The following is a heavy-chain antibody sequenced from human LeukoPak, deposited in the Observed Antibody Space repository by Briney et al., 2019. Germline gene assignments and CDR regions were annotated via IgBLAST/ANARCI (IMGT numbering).Heavy chain of an antibody. CDR2: IYPGDYET. CDR3: ARRGYSYDFDY. Sequence: GESLKISCEGSGYSFSNYWIGWVRQMPGKGLEWMGIIYPGDYETRYSPSFQGLVTISVDKSISTAYLQWSSLKASDTAIYYCARRGYSYDFDYWGQGTLVTVSS. CDR1: GYSFSNYW. D-gene: IGHD5-18*01. J-gene: IGHJ4*02. V-gene: IGHV5-51*01.